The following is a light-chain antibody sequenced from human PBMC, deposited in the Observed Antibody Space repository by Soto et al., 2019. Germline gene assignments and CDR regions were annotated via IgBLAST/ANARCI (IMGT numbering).Light chain of an antibody. J-gene: IGKJ1*01. Sequence: EIVLTQSPGTLSLSPGERATLSCRASQSVSSGYLAWYQQKPGQAPRLLIYGASTRATGIPNRFSGSGSGTDFTLTISRLEPEDFALYYCQQYSSSPWTFGQGTKVEIK. CDR2: GAS. V-gene: IGKV3-20*01. CDR3: QQYSSSPWT. CDR1: QSVSSGY.